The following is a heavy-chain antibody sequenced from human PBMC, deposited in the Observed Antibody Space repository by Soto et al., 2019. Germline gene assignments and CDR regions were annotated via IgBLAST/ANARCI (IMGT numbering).Heavy chain of an antibody. J-gene: IGHJ5*02. CDR2: ISYDENNK. Sequence: QVQLVESGGGVVQPGRSLRLSCAASGFTFRSYHMHWVRQAPGRGLEWVASISYDENNKYYTDSVKGRFTISRDNSKNTLYLKMNSLRDEDTAEYYCARAMDAAMASKDNWFDPWGQGTLVTVSS. D-gene: IGHD5-18*01. CDR1: GFTFRSYH. V-gene: IGHV3-30-3*01. CDR3: ARAMDAAMASKDNWFDP.